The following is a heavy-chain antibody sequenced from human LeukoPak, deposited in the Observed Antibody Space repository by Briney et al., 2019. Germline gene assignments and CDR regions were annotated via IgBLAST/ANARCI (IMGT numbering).Heavy chain of an antibody. CDR2: ISPYNGNT. D-gene: IGHD3-22*01. J-gene: IGHJ4*02. Sequence: ASVKVSCKASGYTFTNYGVTWVRQAPGQGLEWMGWISPYNGNTNYPQKFQGRVTLTRDTSTSTVYMELSSLRSDDTAVYYCARAAADTSAYYYSWGQGTLVTISS. V-gene: IGHV1-18*01. CDR3: ARAAADTSAYYYS. CDR1: GYTFTNYG.